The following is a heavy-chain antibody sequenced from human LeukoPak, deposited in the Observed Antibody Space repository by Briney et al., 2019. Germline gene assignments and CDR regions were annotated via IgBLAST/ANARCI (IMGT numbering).Heavy chain of an antibody. CDR3: ARGLDSGSLRGLSYFDY. D-gene: IGHD6-6*01. Sequence: PSETLSLTCAVYGGSFNGYYWSWIRQPPGKGLEWIGEINHSGSTNYNPSLKSRVTISVDTSKNQFSLKLSSVTAADTAVYYCARGLDSGSLRGLSYFDYWGQGTLVTVSS. CDR1: GGSFNGYY. CDR2: INHSGST. V-gene: IGHV4-34*01. J-gene: IGHJ4*02.